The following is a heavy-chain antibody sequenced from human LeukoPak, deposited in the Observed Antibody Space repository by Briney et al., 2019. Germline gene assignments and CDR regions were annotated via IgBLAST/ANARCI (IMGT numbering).Heavy chain of an antibody. CDR1: GFTVSSNY. D-gene: IGHD3-16*01. V-gene: IGHV3-53*01. CDR3: VRDRELGYYDY. CDR2: IYSDGST. J-gene: IGHJ4*02. Sequence: AGGSLRLSCAASGFTVSSNYMSWVRQPPGKGLEWVSVIYSDGSTYYADSVKGRFTISRDNSKNTLYLQMNSLRADDTAVYYCVRDRELGYYDYWGQGTLVTVSS.